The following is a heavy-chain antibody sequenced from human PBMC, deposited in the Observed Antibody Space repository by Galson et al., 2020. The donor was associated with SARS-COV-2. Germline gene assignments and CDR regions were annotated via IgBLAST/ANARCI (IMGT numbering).Heavy chain of an antibody. CDR1: GYTFTGYY. D-gene: IGHD6-13*01. CDR3: AIQPRIVAVGNHYCYGLQF. CDR2: INPQRGVT. Sequence: ASVKVSCKTSGYTFTGYYVHWVRQAPGQGLEWVGWINPQRGVTDYAEKFQGRVTVTSDRSISTGYMELNSLKSDDTAVYYCAIQPRIVAVGNHYCYGLQFWGQGTTVTVSS. V-gene: IGHV1-2*02. J-gene: IGHJ6*02.